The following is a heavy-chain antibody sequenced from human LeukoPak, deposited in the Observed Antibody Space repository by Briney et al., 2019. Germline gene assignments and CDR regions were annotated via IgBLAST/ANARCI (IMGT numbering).Heavy chain of an antibody. CDR3: ATWRYCSGGSCYGNYYMDV. CDR2: INHSGST. V-gene: IGHV4-34*01. Sequence: PSETLSLTCAVYGGSFSGYYWSWIRQPPGKGLEWIGEINHSGSTNYNPPLKSRVTISVDTSKNQFSLKLSSVTAVDTAVYYCATWRYCSGGSCYGNYYMDVWGKGTTVTVSS. D-gene: IGHD2-15*01. CDR1: GGSFSGYY. J-gene: IGHJ6*03.